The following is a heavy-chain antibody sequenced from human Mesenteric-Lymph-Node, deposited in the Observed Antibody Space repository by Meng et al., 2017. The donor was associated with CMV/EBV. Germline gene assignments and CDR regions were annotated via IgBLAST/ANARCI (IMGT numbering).Heavy chain of an antibody. J-gene: IGHJ3*02. CDR2: INLNTGDT. Sequence: ASVKVSCKTSGYTFTGYYMHWVRQAPGQGLEWLGRINLNTGDTSYAQKFQGRVTMTRDTSISTAYMELSRLRSDDTAVYYCARVGGSYYLGLHAFDIWGQGTMVTVSS. V-gene: IGHV1-2*06. D-gene: IGHD1-26*01. CDR1: GYTFTGYY. CDR3: ARVGGSYYLGLHAFDI.